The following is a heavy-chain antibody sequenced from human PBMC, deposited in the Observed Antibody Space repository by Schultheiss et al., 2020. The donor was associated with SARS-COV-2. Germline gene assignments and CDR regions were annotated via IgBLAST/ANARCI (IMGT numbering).Heavy chain of an antibody. Sequence: GESLKISCAASGFTFSSYWMHWVRQAPGKGLVWVSRINSDGSSTSYADSVKGRFTISRDNAKNTLYLQMNSLRAEDTAVYYCASTGAVAGQYWGQGTLVTVSS. D-gene: IGHD6-19*01. CDR3: ASTGAVAGQY. CDR1: GFTFSSYW. V-gene: IGHV3-74*01. CDR2: INSDGSST. J-gene: IGHJ4*02.